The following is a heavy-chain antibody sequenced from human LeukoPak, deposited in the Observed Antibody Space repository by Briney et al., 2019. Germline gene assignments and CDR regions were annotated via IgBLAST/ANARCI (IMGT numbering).Heavy chain of an antibody. CDR2: INPNSGGT. V-gene: IGHV1-2*02. J-gene: IGHJ6*02. D-gene: IGHD6-13*01. CDR3: ARHSRGYYYYYGMDV. Sequence: ASVKVSCKASGYAFTGYYMRWVRQAPGQGLEWMGWINPNSGGTNYAQKFQGRVTMTRDTSISTAYMELSRLRSDDTAVYYCARHSRGYYYYYGMDVWGQGTTVTVSS. CDR1: GYAFTGYY.